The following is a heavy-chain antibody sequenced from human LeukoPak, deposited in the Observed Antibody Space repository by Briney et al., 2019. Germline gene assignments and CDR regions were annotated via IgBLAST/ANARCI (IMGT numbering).Heavy chain of an antibody. D-gene: IGHD1-14*01. CDR2: IFKSGNT. J-gene: IGHJ5*02. Sequence: SETLSLTCSVSGDSISTTGYFWVWIRQSPGRDLEWIGSIFKSGNTFYNMSLKSRVTISADTSKNEFSLSLTSVTAADTAVYYCAGTGIRNWFDPWGQGILVTVSS. CDR1: GDSISTTGYF. V-gene: IGHV4-39*01. CDR3: AGTGIRNWFDP.